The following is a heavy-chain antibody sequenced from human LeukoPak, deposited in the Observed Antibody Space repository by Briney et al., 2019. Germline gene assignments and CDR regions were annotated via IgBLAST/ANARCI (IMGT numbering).Heavy chain of an antibody. D-gene: IGHD2-2*01. V-gene: IGHV3-15*01. J-gene: IGHJ3*02. CDR2: IKSKPDGGTT. CDR1: GLTFTNAW. CDR3: TTVRRYCGSTSCSLWAFDI. Sequence: GGSLRLSCAASGLTFTNAWMSWVRQAPGMGLEWVGRIKSKPDGGTTDYAAPVKGRFTISRDDSKNTLYLQMNSLKTEDTAVYYCTTVRRYCGSTSCSLWAFDIWGQGTMVTVSS.